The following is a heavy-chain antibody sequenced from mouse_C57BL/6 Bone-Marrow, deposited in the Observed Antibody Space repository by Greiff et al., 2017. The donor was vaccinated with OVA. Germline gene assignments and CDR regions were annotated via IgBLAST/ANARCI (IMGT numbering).Heavy chain of an antibody. CDR2: INYDGSST. CDR1: GFTFSDYY. CDR3: ARGAAQAAYYAMDY. D-gene: IGHD3-2*02. J-gene: IGHJ4*01. Sequence: DVKLVESEGGLVQPGSSMKLSCTASGFTFSDYYMAWVRQVPEKGLEWVANINYDGSSTYYLDSLKSRFIISRDNAKNILYLQMSSLKSEDTATYYCARGAAQAAYYAMDYWGQGTSVTVSS. V-gene: IGHV5-16*01.